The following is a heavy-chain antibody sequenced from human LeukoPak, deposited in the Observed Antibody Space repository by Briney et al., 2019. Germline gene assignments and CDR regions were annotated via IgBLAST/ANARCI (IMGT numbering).Heavy chain of an antibody. V-gene: IGHV4-61*01. CDR3: ARDPGPNRDLPFDY. CDR2: IYHSGST. D-gene: IGHD3-10*01. Sequence: SETLSLTCTVSGGSVSSGRYYWSWIRQPPGKGLEWIGYIYHSGSTYYNPSLKSRVTISVDTSKNQFSLKLSSVTAADTAVYYCARDPGPNRDLPFDYWGQGTLVTVPS. J-gene: IGHJ4*02. CDR1: GGSVSSGRYY.